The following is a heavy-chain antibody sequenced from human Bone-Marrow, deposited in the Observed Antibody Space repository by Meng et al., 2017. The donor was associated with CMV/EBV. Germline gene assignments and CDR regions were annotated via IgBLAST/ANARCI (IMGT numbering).Heavy chain of an antibody. J-gene: IGHJ4*02. CDR2: IKNKANSYTT. V-gene: IGHV3-72*01. CDR1: GFIFTDHY. CDR3: AKESTYDYGSGGSYFDY. Sequence: GESLKISCAASGFIFTDHYMDWVRQAPGKGLEWVGRIKNKANSYTTEYAASVKGSFTISRDDSKNSLFLQMNSLKTEDTAIYYCAKESTYDYGSGGSYFDYWGQGTLVTVSS. D-gene: IGHD3-10*01.